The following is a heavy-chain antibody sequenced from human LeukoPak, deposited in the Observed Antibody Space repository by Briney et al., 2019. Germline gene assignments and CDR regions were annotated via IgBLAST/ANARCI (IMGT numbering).Heavy chain of an antibody. Sequence: ASVRVSCKASGYTFTSYYMHWVRQAPGQGLEWMGIINPSGGSTSYAQKFQGRVTMTRDMSTSTDYVELSSLRSEDTAVYYCARDNSVEDTAWWFDPWGQGTLVTVPS. CDR1: GYTFTSYY. CDR3: ARDNSVEDTAWWFDP. V-gene: IGHV1-46*01. CDR2: INPSGGST. J-gene: IGHJ5*02. D-gene: IGHD4-23*01.